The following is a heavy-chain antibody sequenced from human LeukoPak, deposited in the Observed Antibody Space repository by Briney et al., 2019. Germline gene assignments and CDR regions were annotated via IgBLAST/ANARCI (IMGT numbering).Heavy chain of an antibody. V-gene: IGHV3-23*01. J-gene: IGHJ4*02. D-gene: IGHD2-2*01. CDR3: AKAHCSSTSCSRADN. CDR1: GFTFSNYA. CDR2: ISGSGDSP. Sequence: GGSLRLSCAASGFTFSNYAMSWVRQGPGKGLEGVSAISGSGDSPYYVDSAKGRVTISRVQSTNTVYLQMNSLRADDTAVYYCAKAHCSSTSCSRADNWGQGTLVTVSS.